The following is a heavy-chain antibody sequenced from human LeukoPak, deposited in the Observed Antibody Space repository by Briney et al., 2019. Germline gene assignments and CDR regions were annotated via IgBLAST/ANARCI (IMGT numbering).Heavy chain of an antibody. V-gene: IGHV4-34*01. J-gene: IGHJ4*02. CDR3: ARGYYDILTGYYSPFFDY. Sequence: ASETLSLTCAVYGGSFSGYYWSWIRQPPGKGLEWIGEINHSGSTNYNPSLKSRVTISVDTSKNQFSLKLSSVTAADTAVYYCARGYYDILTGYYSPFFDYWGQGTLVTVSS. CDR1: GGSFSGYY. D-gene: IGHD3-9*01. CDR2: INHSGST.